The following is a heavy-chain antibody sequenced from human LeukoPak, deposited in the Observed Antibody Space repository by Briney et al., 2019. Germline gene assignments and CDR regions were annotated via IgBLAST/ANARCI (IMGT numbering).Heavy chain of an antibody. CDR1: GGTFSSYA. CDR2: IIPIFGTA. Sequence: SSVKVSCKASGGTFSSYAISWVRQAPGQGLEWMEGIIPIFGTANYAQKFQGRVTITADESTSTAYMELSSLRSEDTAVYYCAARGDYGDYVRFDYWGQGTLVTVSS. J-gene: IGHJ4*02. D-gene: IGHD4-17*01. V-gene: IGHV1-69*01. CDR3: AARGDYGDYVRFDY.